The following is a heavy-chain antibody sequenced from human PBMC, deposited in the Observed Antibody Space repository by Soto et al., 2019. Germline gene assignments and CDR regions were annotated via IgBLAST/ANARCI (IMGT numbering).Heavy chain of an antibody. Sequence: SETLSLTCTVSGGSISSYYWSWIRQPPGKGLEWIGYIYYSGSTNYNPSLKSRVTISVDTSKNQFSLKLSSVTAADTAVYYCASVLLVPAAMEKDYYYYMDVWGKGTTVTVSS. CDR2: IYYSGST. J-gene: IGHJ6*03. D-gene: IGHD2-2*01. CDR1: GGSISSYY. V-gene: IGHV4-59*08. CDR3: ASVLLVPAAMEKDYYYYMDV.